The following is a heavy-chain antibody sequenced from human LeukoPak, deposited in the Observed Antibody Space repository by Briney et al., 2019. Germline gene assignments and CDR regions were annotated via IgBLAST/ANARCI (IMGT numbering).Heavy chain of an antibody. CDR1: GGSFSGYY. CDR2: INHSGST. V-gene: IGHV4-34*01. Sequence: SETLSLTCAVYGGSFSGYYWSWIRQPPGKGLEWIGEINHSGSTNYNPSLKSRVTISVDTSKNQFSLKLSSVTAADTAVYYCAVNYYYYYGMDVWGQGTTVTVSS. CDR3: AVNYYYYYGMDV. J-gene: IGHJ6*02.